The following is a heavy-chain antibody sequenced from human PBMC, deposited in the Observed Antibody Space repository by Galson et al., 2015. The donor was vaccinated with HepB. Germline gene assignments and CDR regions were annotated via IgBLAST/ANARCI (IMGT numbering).Heavy chain of an antibody. J-gene: IGHJ4*02. CDR1: KDSFTSSS. Sequence: SVKVSCKAAKDSFTSSSINWVRQAPGQGLEWMGVMTPSGESTTYAQKLQGKLVMSIGTSTNTVYMELSSLTDEDTAVYYCATEGGFFGVIAPVDCWGQGTLVTVSS. CDR2: MTPSGEST. V-gene: IGHV1-46*04. D-gene: IGHD3-3*01. CDR3: ATEGGFFGVIAPVDC.